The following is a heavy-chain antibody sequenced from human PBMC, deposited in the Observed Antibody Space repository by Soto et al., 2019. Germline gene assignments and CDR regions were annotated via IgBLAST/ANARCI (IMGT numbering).Heavy chain of an antibody. Sequence: EVQLLESGGGLVQPGGSLRLSCAASGFRFSSFDMNWVRQTAGKGLEWVSTISGKGGDTYYADSVKGRFTISRDISKNTLYLQMNSLRVEDTAIYYCVKDPGERLYRAFDVWGRGTVVTVS. CDR1: GFRFSSFD. V-gene: IGHV3-23*01. J-gene: IGHJ3*01. D-gene: IGHD6-25*01. CDR2: ISGKGGDT. CDR3: VKDPGERLYRAFDV.